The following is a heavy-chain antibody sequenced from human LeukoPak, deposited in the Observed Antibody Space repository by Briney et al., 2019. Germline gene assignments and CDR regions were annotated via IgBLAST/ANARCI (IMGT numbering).Heavy chain of an antibody. D-gene: IGHD3-10*01. CDR2: INPNSGGT. Sequence: GASVKVSCKASEYTFTGYYMHWVRQAPGQGLEWMGWINPNSGGTNYAQKFQGRVTITRNTSISTAYMELSSLRSEDTAVYYCARWGGRYYYYYMDVWGKGTTVTVSS. J-gene: IGHJ6*03. CDR3: ARWGGRYYYYYMDV. CDR1: EYTFTGYY. V-gene: IGHV1-2*02.